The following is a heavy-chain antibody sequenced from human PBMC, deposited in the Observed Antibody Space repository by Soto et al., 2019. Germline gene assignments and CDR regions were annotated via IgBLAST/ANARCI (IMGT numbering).Heavy chain of an antibody. CDR3: VKGEYDYDSSGYYPFDY. Sequence: PGGSLRLSCSASGFTFSIYAMHWVRQAPGKGLEYVSSISTNGGSTDYADSVKGRFTISRDNPKNTVYLQMSSLRVEDTAVYYCVKGEYDYDSSGYYPFDYWGQGTLVTVSS. V-gene: IGHV3-64D*06. CDR1: GFTFSIYA. J-gene: IGHJ4*02. D-gene: IGHD3-22*01. CDR2: ISTNGGST.